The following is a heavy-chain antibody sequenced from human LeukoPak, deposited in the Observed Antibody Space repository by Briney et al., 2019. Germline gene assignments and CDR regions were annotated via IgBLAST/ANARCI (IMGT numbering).Heavy chain of an antibody. V-gene: IGHV3-23*01. CDR1: GFTFSSYA. D-gene: IGHD3-3*01. CDR3: AKDQTIFGVVIIPHYFDY. CDR2: IIGSGGST. Sequence: GGSLRLSCAASGFTFSSYAMSWVRQAPGKGLEWVSAIIGSGGSTYYADSVKGRFTISRDNSKNTLYLQMNSLRAEDTAVYYCAKDQTIFGVVIIPHYFDYWGQGTLVTVSS. J-gene: IGHJ4*02.